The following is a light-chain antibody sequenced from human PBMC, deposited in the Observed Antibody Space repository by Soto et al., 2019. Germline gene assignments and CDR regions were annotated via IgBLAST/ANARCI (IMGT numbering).Light chain of an antibody. J-gene: IGKJ3*01. V-gene: IGKV1-39*01. Sequence: EIQMTQSPSSLSASVGDRVIITCRASQSIRSHLNWYQHKPGKAPKVLIYAASSLQGGVPSRFSGSGSGTDFTLTIKSLQPEDFATYYCQQSFSSPFTFGPGTKVDIK. CDR1: QSIRSH. CDR3: QQSFSSPFT. CDR2: AAS.